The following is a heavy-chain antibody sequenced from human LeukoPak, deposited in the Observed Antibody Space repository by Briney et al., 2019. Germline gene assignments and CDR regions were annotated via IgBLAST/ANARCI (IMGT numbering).Heavy chain of an antibody. CDR3: AREVAVTGTVNGAFNV. J-gene: IGHJ6*02. V-gene: IGHV3-30-3*01. D-gene: IGHD6-19*01. Sequence: GGSLRLSCAASGCTFSAYSLHWVRQAPGKGLEWVAVISSDGTNKYYADSVKGRFTISRDNSKNTLRLQMDSLRAEDTALYYCAREVAVTGTVNGAFNVWGLGTTVTVSS. CDR2: ISSDGTNK. CDR1: GCTFSAYS.